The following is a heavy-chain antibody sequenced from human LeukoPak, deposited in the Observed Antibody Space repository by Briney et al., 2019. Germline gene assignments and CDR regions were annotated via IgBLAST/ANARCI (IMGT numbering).Heavy chain of an antibody. Sequence: PSETLSLTCAVHGGSFSGDYWSWIRQPPGKGLEWIGEINHSGSTNYNPSLKSRVTISVDTSKNQFSLKLSSVTAADTAVYYCARVQGPYDSSGYYDYWGQGTLVTVPP. CDR1: GGSFSGDY. V-gene: IGHV4-34*01. CDR2: INHSGST. D-gene: IGHD3-22*01. CDR3: ARVQGPYDSSGYYDY. J-gene: IGHJ4*02.